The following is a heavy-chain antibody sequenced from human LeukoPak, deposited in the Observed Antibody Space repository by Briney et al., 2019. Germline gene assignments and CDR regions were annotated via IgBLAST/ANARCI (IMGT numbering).Heavy chain of an antibody. D-gene: IGHD3-3*01. V-gene: IGHV1-8*01. J-gene: IGHJ6*02. CDR2: MNPNSGNT. Sequence: ASVKVSCKASGYTFTSYDINWVRQATGQGLEWMGWMNPNSGNTGYAPKFQGRVTMTRNTSISTAYMELSSLRSEDTAVYYCARGMERFLEWLPLFYYYYGMDVWGQGTTVTVSS. CDR3: ARGMERFLEWLPLFYYYYGMDV. CDR1: GYTFTSYD.